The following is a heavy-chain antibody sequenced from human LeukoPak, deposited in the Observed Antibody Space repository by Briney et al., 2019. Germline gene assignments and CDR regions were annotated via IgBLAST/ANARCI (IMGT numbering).Heavy chain of an antibody. Sequence: ASVRVSCKASGYTFTSYGISWVRQAPGQGLEWMGWISAYNGNTNYAQKLQGRVTMTTDTSTSTAYMELRSLRSDDTAVYYCARNQATVTTYYYYGMDVWGQGTTVTVSS. CDR3: ARNQATVTTYYYYGMDV. J-gene: IGHJ6*02. V-gene: IGHV1-18*01. D-gene: IGHD4-17*01. CDR2: ISAYNGNT. CDR1: GYTFTSYG.